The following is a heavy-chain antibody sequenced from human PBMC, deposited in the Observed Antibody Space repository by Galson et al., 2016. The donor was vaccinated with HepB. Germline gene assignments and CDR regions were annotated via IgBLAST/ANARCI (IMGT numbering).Heavy chain of an antibody. Sequence: SLRLSCAASGFTFSSFEMNWVRQAPGEGLEWVSYISSSVSTIYYADSVKGRFTISRDDAKSSLFLQMNSLRAEDTGVYYCARGWARSTYYYDNSGYDSWGQGTLVIVSS. CDR3: ARGWARSTYYYDNSGYDS. CDR1: GFTFSSFE. D-gene: IGHD3-22*01. CDR2: ISSSVSTI. J-gene: IGHJ4*02. V-gene: IGHV3-48*03.